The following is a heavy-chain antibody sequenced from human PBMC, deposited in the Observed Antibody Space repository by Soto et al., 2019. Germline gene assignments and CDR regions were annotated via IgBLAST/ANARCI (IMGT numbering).Heavy chain of an antibody. CDR1: GFTFSSYA. V-gene: IGHV3-23*01. D-gene: IGHD2-15*01. CDR2: IGGSGGST. CDR3: AKDYVRRSDSGGSCYSY. J-gene: IGHJ4*02. Sequence: GGSLRPSCAASGFTFSSYAMSWVRQAPGKGPEWVSAIGGSGGSTYYADSVKGRFTISRDNSKNTLYLQMNSLRAEDTAVYYCAKDYVRRSDSGGSCYSYWGQGTLVTVYS.